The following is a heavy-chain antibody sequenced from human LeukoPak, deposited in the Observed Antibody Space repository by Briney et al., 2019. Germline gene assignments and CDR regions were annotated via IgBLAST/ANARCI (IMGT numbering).Heavy chain of an antibody. J-gene: IGHJ6*03. Sequence: GGSLRLSCAASGFSLSSYNMNWVRQAPGKGLEWVSYTSTNSRYVYYGDSVQGRFTISRDNAENSLFLQMNSLRAEDTAVYYCSGRGSSGYKPEYYYYYYMDVWGKGTTVTISS. D-gene: IGHD3-22*01. CDR2: TSTNSRYV. CDR1: GFSLSSYN. CDR3: SGRGSSGYKPEYYYYYYMDV. V-gene: IGHV3-21*01.